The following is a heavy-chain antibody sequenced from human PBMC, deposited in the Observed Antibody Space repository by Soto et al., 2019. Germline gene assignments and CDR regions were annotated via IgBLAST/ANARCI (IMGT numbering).Heavy chain of an antibody. CDR3: ARDWPYYYDSSGYSHDAFDI. CDR1: GGTFSSYA. Sequence: SVKVSCKASGGTFSSYAISWVRQAPGQGLEWMGGIIPIFGTANYAQKFQGRVTITADESTSTAYMELSSLRSEDTAVYSCARDWPYYYDSSGYSHDAFDIWGQGTMVTVSS. CDR2: IIPIFGTA. V-gene: IGHV1-69*13. J-gene: IGHJ3*02. D-gene: IGHD3-22*01.